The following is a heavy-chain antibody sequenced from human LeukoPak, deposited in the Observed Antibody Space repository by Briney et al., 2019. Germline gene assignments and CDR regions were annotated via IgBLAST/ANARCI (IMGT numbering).Heavy chain of an antibody. V-gene: IGHV4-39*01. D-gene: IGHD6-13*01. Sequence: SETLSLTCTVSGGSISSSSYYWGWIRQPPGKGLEWIGSIYYSGSTYYNPSLKGRVTISVDTSKNQFSLKLSSVTAADTAVYYCARPLPAAATAFDIWGQGTMVTVSS. J-gene: IGHJ3*02. CDR2: IYYSGST. CDR3: ARPLPAAATAFDI. CDR1: GGSISSSSYY.